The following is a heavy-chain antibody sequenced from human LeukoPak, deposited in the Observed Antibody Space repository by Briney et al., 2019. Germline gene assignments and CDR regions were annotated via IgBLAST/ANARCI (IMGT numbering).Heavy chain of an antibody. CDR3: AGDHPTPNTGYMDV. CDR2: VSTGEST. Sequence: SETLSLTCTVSGGSIGSGGYYWTWIRQPAGKGLEWIGRVSTGESTNYNPSLKSRVTISIHTSNNQFSLRLSSVTAADTAVYYCAGDHPTPNTGYMDVWGKGTTVTVSS. CDR1: GGSIGSGGYY. D-gene: IGHD2-8*02. V-gene: IGHV4-61*02. J-gene: IGHJ6*03.